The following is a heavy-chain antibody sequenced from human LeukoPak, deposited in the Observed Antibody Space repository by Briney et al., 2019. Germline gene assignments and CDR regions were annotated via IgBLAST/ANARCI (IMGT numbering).Heavy chain of an antibody. CDR3: AGAPTNSFGYGWFDY. J-gene: IGHJ4*02. Sequence: GGSLRLSCAASGFTFSDYYMSWIRQAPGKGLEWVSYISSSSSYTNYADSVKGRFTISRDNAKNSLYLQMNSLRAEDTAVYYCAGAPTNSFGYGWFDYWGQGTLVTVSS. V-gene: IGHV3-11*05. D-gene: IGHD5-18*01. CDR1: GFTFSDYY. CDR2: ISSSSSYT.